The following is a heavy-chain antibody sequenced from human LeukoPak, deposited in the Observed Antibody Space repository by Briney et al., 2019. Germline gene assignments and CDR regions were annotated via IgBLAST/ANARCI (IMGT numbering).Heavy chain of an antibody. J-gene: IGHJ4*02. CDR3: LSAVGPSEY. D-gene: IGHD1-26*01. Sequence: GGSLRLSCAASGFTFSRYWIHWVRQAPGKGLVWVSRINSDGSDTVYADSVRGRFTISRDNAKNTLYLQMNSLRADDTAVYYCLSAVGPSEYWGQGTLVTASS. V-gene: IGHV3-74*01. CDR2: INSDGSDT. CDR1: GFTFSRYW.